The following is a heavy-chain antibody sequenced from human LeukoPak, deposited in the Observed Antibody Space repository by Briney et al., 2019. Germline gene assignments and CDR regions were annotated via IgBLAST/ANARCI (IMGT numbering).Heavy chain of an antibody. CDR2: INDGGST. CDR3: ARHGISSWFDY. CDR1: GGSFTKHQ. Sequence: SETLSLTCAVYGGSFTKHQWSWIRQPPGKGLEWIGAINDGGSTNYNPSLKSRVTISVDTSKIQFSLRLSSMTAADTAVYYCARHGISSWFDYWGQGTLVTVSS. D-gene: IGHD6-13*01. V-gene: IGHV4-34*01. J-gene: IGHJ4*02.